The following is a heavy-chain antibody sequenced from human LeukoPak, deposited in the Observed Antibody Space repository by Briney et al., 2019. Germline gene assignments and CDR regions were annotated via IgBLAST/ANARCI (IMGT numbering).Heavy chain of an antibody. Sequence: SVKVSCKASGGTFSSYAISWVRQAPGQGLEWMGGIIPIFGTANYARKFQGRVTITADESTSTAYMELSSLRSEDTAVYYCARDRDYCSGGSCYPDAFDIWGQGTMVTVSS. CDR3: ARDRDYCSGGSCYPDAFDI. CDR1: GGTFSSYA. CDR2: IIPIFGTA. J-gene: IGHJ3*02. V-gene: IGHV1-69*13. D-gene: IGHD2-15*01.